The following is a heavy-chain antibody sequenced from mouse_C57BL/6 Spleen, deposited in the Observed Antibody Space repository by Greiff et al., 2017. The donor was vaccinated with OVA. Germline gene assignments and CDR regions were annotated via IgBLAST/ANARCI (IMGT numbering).Heavy chain of an antibody. J-gene: IGHJ3*01. CDR1: GYSFTGYY. CDR2: INPSTGGT. V-gene: IGHV1-42*01. Sequence: EVQLQQSGPELVKPGASVKISCKASGYSFTGYYMNWVKQSPEKSLEWIGEINPSTGGTTYNQKFKAKATLTVDKSSSTAYMQLKSLTSEDSAVYYCAIYYGSSAWCAYWGQGTLVTVSA. D-gene: IGHD2-1*01. CDR3: AIYYGSSAWCAY.